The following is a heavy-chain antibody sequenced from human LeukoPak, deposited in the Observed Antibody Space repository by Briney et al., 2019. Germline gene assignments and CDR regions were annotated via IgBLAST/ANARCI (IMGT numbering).Heavy chain of an antibody. CDR1: GFTFSSYA. D-gene: IGHD5-24*01. J-gene: IGHJ4*02. Sequence: PGGSLRLSCAASGFTFSSYAMHWVRQAPGKGLEWVAVISYDGSNKYYADSVKGRFTISRDNSKNSLYLQMNSLRAEDTAVYYCARAALEMATITYSPYWGQGTLVTVSS. CDR2: ISYDGSNK. CDR3: ARAALEMATITYSPY. V-gene: IGHV3-30*04.